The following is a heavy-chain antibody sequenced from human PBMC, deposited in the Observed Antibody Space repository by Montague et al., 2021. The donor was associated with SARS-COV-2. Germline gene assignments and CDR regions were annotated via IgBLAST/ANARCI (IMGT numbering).Heavy chain of an antibody. Sequence: SETLSLTCTVSGGSISSSSYYWSWIRQPPGKGLEWIGEINHSGSTNYNPSLKSRVTISVDTSKDQFSLKLSSVTAADTAVYYCARGYDYVWGSYRYLHWLDPWGQGTLVTVSS. CDR3: ARGYDYVWGSYRYLHWLDP. J-gene: IGHJ5*02. CDR1: GGSISSSSYY. CDR2: INHSGST. D-gene: IGHD3-16*02. V-gene: IGHV4-39*07.